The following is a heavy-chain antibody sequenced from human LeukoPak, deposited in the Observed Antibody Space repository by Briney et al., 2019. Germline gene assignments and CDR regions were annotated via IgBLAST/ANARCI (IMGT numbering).Heavy chain of an antibody. CDR1: GGSFSGYY. Sequence: SETLSLTCAVYGGSFSGYYWSWIRHPPEKGLEWIGEINHSGSTNYNPSLKSRVTISVDTSKNQFSLKLSSVSAADTAVYYCARGVEGYCSSTSCYPYYYYYYYMDVWGKGTTVTVSS. CDR3: ARGVEGYCSSTSCYPYYYYYYYMDV. D-gene: IGHD2-2*01. V-gene: IGHV4-34*01. J-gene: IGHJ6*03. CDR2: INHSGST.